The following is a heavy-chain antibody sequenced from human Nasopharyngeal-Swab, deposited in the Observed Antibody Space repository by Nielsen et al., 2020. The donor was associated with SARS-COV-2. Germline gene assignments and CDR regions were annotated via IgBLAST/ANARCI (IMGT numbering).Heavy chain of an antibody. CDR2: IRSKAYGGTT. D-gene: IGHD5-12*01. CDR1: GFTFSDYA. Sequence: GASLRLSCTASGFTFSDYAMSWVRQAPGKGLEWVGFIRSKAYGGTTEYAASVKGRFTISRDDSKSIAYLQMNSLKTEDTAVYYCTWATIPTYYYYYMDVWGKGTTVTVSS. V-gene: IGHV3-49*04. CDR3: TWATIPTYYYYYMDV. J-gene: IGHJ6*03.